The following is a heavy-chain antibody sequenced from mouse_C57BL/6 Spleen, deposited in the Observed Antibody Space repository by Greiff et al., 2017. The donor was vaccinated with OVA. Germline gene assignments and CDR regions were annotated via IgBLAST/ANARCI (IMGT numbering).Heavy chain of an antibody. CDR1: GYAFSSSW. V-gene: IGHV1-82*01. CDR2: IYPGDGDT. J-gene: IGHJ2*01. CDR3: VYGTYFDY. Sequence: VQLQQSGPELVKPGASVKISCKASGYAFSSSWMNWVKQRPGKGLEWIGRIYPGDGDTNYNGKFKGKATLTADKSSSTAYMQLSSLTSEDSAVYFCVYGTYFDYWGQGTTLTVSS. D-gene: IGHD1-1*01.